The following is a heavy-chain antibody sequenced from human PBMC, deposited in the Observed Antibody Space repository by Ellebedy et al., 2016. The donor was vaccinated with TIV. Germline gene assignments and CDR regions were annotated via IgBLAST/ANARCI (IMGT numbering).Heavy chain of an antibody. D-gene: IGHD6-19*01. CDR2: IYSSGGT. CDR3: ASRDRYSSGWYY. Sequence: GGSLRLSCAASGFTVSSNYMSWVRQAPGRGLEWVSTIYSSGGTYYAGSVKGRFTISRDNSKNTLYLQMNSLRAEDTAVYYCASRDRYSSGWYYWGQGTLVTVSS. CDR1: GFTVSSNY. J-gene: IGHJ4*02. V-gene: IGHV3-66*03.